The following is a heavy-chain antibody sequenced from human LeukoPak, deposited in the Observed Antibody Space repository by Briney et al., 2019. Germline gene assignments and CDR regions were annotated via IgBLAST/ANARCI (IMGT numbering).Heavy chain of an antibody. CDR1: GFTFSSFA. CDR3: ATSYCGGDCFSTFAY. Sequence: GGSLRLSCAASGFTFSSFAMSWVRQAPGKGLEWVSSISGGRGGTFYADSVKGRFTISRDNSRNTLYLQMNSLRAEDTAMYYCATSYCGGDCFSTFAYWGQGTLVTVSS. CDR2: ISGGRGGT. D-gene: IGHD2-21*02. J-gene: IGHJ4*02. V-gene: IGHV3-23*01.